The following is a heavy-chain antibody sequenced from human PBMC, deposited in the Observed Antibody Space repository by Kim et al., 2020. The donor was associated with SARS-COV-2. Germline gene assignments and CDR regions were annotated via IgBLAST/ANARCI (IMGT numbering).Heavy chain of an antibody. CDR2: IYDSGST. CDR1: GGSISSSSYY. J-gene: IGHJ4*02. CDR3: ARHERGFRLVYYYGRFDY. V-gene: IGHV4-39*01. D-gene: IGHD3-10*01. Sequence: SETLSLTCTVSGGSISSSSYYWGWIRQPPGKGLEWIGSIYDSGSTYYNPSLKSRVTISVDTSKNQFSLKLSSVTAADTAVYYCARHERGFRLVYYYGRFDYWGQGTLVTVSS.